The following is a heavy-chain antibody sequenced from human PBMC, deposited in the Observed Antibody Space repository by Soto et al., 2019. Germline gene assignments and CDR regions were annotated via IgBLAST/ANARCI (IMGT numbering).Heavy chain of an antibody. D-gene: IGHD3-10*01. CDR2: IKEDGSEK. CDR1: GFIFSSNW. CDR3: ARVRPDGEDY. J-gene: IGHJ4*02. V-gene: IGHV3-7*01. Sequence: GGSLRLSCAASGFIFSSNWMGWVRQAPGKGLEWVANIKEDGSEKYYVDSVEGRFTISRDNTKNSVFLQMNSLRVEDTAVYYCARVRPDGEDYWGQGALVTVSS.